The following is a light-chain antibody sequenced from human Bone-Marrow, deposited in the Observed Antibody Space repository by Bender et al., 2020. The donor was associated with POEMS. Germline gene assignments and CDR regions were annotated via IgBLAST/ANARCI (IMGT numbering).Light chain of an antibody. CDR1: TGSVTNGHY. J-gene: IGLJ3*02. CDR2: DTS. Sequence: QAVVTQEASLTVSPGGTVTITCGSSTGSVTNGHYPFWFQQKPGQAPRTVISDTSHKPSWTPARFSGPLLRGKAALTLSGAQPEDEADYYCLLAYSGARVFGGGTKLTVL. CDR3: LLAYSGARV. V-gene: IGLV7-46*01.